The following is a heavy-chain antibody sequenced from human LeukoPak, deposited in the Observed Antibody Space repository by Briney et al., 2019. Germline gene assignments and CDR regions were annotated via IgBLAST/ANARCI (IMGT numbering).Heavy chain of an antibody. D-gene: IGHD2-15*01. V-gene: IGHV4-34*01. Sequence: SETLSLTCAVYGGSFSGYYWSWIRQPPGRGLEWIGEINHSGSTNYNPSLKSRVTISVDTSKNQFSLRLSSVTAADTAVYYCARKIVVVVAAPGGGFDPWGQGTLVTVSS. J-gene: IGHJ5*02. CDR2: INHSGST. CDR1: GGSFSGYY. CDR3: ARKIVVVVAAPGGGFDP.